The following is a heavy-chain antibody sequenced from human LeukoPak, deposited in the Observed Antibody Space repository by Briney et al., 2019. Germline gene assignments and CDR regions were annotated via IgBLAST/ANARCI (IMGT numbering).Heavy chain of an antibody. D-gene: IGHD6-19*01. CDR1: DDSIYTNKW. V-gene: IGHV4-4*02. CDR2: VSQTGTT. Sequence: SETLSLTCAVFDDSIYTNKWWSWVCQPPGKGLEWIGEVSQTGTTYYDPSLTGRITISVDRSRNQFSLTLRSATAADTGVYYCASHMAVPGTRGFDDWGQGIPVTVSS. CDR3: ASHMAVPGTRGFDD. J-gene: IGHJ4*02.